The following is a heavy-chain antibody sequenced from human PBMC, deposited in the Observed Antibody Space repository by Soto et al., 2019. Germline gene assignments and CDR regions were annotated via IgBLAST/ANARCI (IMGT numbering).Heavy chain of an antibody. J-gene: IGHJ4*02. Sequence: PSETLSLTCAVYGGSFSGYYWSWIRQPPGKGLEWIGYIYYSGSTNYNPSLKSRVTISVDTSKNQFSLKLSSVTAADTAVYYCARVLYYYDSSGYLDYWGQGTLVTVSS. D-gene: IGHD3-22*01. CDR3: ARVLYYYDSSGYLDY. CDR2: IYYSGST. V-gene: IGHV4-59*01. CDR1: GGSFSGYY.